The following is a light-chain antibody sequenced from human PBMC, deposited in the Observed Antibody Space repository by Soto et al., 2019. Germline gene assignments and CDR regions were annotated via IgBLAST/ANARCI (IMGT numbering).Light chain of an antibody. J-gene: IGKJ2*01. Sequence: DIQMTQSPSTLSASVGDRVTITGRASQSISSWLAWYQQKPGKAPKLLIYKASSLESGVTSRFSGSGSGTEFTLTISSLQHDEFATYYRQQYNSYSPYTFGQGTKLELK. CDR3: QQYNSYSPYT. CDR1: QSISSW. CDR2: KAS. V-gene: IGKV1-5*03.